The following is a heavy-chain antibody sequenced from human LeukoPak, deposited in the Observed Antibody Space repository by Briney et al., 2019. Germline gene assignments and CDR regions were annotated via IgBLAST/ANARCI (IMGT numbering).Heavy chain of an antibody. J-gene: IGHJ4*02. CDR1: GFTFSGSA. Sequence: GSLRLSCAASGFTFSGSAMHWVRQASGKGLEWVGRIRSKANSYATAYAASVKGRFTISRDDSKNTAYLQMNSLKTEDTAVYYCTSDYYDSSGYYNRISWGQGTLVTVSS. CDR2: IRSKANSYAT. D-gene: IGHD3-22*01. V-gene: IGHV3-73*01. CDR3: TSDYYDSSGYYNRIS.